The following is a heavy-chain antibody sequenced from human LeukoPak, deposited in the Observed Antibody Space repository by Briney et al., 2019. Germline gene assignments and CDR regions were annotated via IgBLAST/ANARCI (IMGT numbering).Heavy chain of an antibody. V-gene: IGHV7-4-1*02. CDR1: GYTFTNYY. Sequence: ASVKVSCKASGYTFTNYYIHWVRQAPGQGLEWMGWINTNTGNPTYAQGFTGRFVSSLDTSVSTAYLQINSLKAEDTAVYYCARDGRYYDSSGYYPKDWGQGTLVTVSS. CDR2: INTNTGNP. CDR3: ARDGRYYDSSGYYPKD. D-gene: IGHD3-22*01. J-gene: IGHJ4*02.